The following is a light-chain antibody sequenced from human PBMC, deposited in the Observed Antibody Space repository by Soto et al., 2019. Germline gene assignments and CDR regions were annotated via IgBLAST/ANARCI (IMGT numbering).Light chain of an antibody. J-gene: IGKJ2*01. CDR1: QSVASSY. CDR3: QQYGSSSYT. Sequence: EIVLTQSPGTLSLSPGEGATLSCRASQSVASSYLAWYQQKPGQAPRLIIYGASNRDTGTPDRFSGGGSGPDFTLTISRLEPEDFAVYYCQQYGSSSYTFGQGTKLEIK. V-gene: IGKV3-20*01. CDR2: GAS.